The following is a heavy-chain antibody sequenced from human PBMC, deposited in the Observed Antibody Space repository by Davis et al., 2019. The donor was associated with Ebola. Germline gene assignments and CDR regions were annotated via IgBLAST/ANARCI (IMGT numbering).Heavy chain of an antibody. V-gene: IGHV3-11*01. CDR1: GFTFSDYY. D-gene: IGHD6-19*01. Sequence: GESLKISCAASGFTFSDYYMSWIRQAPGKGLEWVSYISSSGSTIYYADSVKGRFTISRDNAKNSLYLQMNSLRAEDTAVYYCARDIAVADIDYYYYGMDVWGQGTTVTVSS. J-gene: IGHJ6*02. CDR3: ARDIAVADIDYYYYGMDV. CDR2: ISSSGSTI.